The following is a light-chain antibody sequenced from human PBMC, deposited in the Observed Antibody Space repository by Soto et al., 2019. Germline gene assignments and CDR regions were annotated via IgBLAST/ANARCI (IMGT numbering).Light chain of an antibody. CDR2: RTS. V-gene: IGLV7-43*01. CDR3: VRLYGGAWV. CDR1: TGAVTSDYY. Sequence: QTVVTQEPSLTVSPGGTVTLTCALTTGAVTSDYYPNWFQRRPGQALRTLIYRTSNKHSWTPARFSGSLLGGKAALTLSGVQPEDEADDYCVRLYGGAWVFGGGTKLTVL. J-gene: IGLJ3*02.